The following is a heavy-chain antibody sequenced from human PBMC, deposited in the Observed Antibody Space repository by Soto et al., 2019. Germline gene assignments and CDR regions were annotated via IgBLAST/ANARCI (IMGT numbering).Heavy chain of an antibody. J-gene: IGHJ4*02. Sequence: QVQLVESGGGVVQPGRSLRLSCAASGFTFSSYGMHWVRQAPGKGLEWVAVIWYDGSNKYYADSVKGRFTISRDNSKNTLYLQMNSLRAEDTAVYYCAREIAVAGTFDYWGLGTLVTVSS. CDR3: AREIAVAGTFDY. CDR1: GFTFSSYG. CDR2: IWYDGSNK. D-gene: IGHD6-19*01. V-gene: IGHV3-33*01.